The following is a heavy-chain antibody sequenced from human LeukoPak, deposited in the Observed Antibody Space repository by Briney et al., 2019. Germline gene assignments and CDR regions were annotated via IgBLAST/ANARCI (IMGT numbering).Heavy chain of an antibody. Sequence: HPGGSLRLSCAASGFTFSSYGMHWVRQAPGKGLEWVAVISYDGSNKYYADSVKGRFTISRDNSKNTLFLQMNSLRPEDTAFYYCAKDAVPYSGSSPGDYWGQGTLVTVSS. J-gene: IGHJ4*02. CDR1: GFTFSSYG. CDR2: ISYDGSNK. CDR3: AKDAVPYSGSSPGDY. V-gene: IGHV3-30*18. D-gene: IGHD1-26*01.